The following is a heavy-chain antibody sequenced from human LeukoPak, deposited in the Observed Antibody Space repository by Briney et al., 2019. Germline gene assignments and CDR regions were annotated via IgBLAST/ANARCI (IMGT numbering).Heavy chain of an antibody. D-gene: IGHD6-13*01. CDR3: ARGWAAAADY. V-gene: IGHV4-39*01. CDR2: IFYSGST. J-gene: IGHJ4*02. CDR1: GGSISSSSYY. Sequence: PSETLSLTCTVSGGSISSSSYYWCGIRQPPGKGLEWIGTIFYSGSTYYNPSLKSRVTISVDTSKNQFSLKLSSVTAADTAVYYCARGWAAAADYWGQGTLVTVSS.